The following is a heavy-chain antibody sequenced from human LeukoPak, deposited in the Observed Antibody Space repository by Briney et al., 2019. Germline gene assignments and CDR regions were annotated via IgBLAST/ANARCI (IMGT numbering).Heavy chain of an antibody. CDR3: ARALLRYFDWLLIEEGEFDY. D-gene: IGHD3-9*01. J-gene: IGHJ4*02. CDR1: GYTFTSYG. Sequence: APVKVSCKASGYTFTSYGISWVRQAPGQGLEWMGWISAYNGNTNYAQKLQGRVTMTTDTSTSTAYMELRSLRSDDTAVYYCARALLRYFDWLLIEEGEFDYWGQGTLVTVSS. V-gene: IGHV1-18*04. CDR2: ISAYNGNT.